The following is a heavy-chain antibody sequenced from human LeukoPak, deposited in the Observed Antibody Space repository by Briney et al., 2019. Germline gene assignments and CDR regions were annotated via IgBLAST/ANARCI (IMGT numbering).Heavy chain of an antibody. CDR3: ARRLYSSSTARFDP. CDR2: INHSGST. J-gene: IGHJ5*02. Sequence: KTSETLSLTCAVYGGSFSGYYWSWLRQPPGKGLEWIGEINHSGSTNYNPSLKSRVTISVDPSKNQFSLKLSSVTAADTAVYYCARRLYSSSTARFDPWGQGTLVTVSS. V-gene: IGHV4-34*01. D-gene: IGHD6-6*01. CDR1: GGSFSGYY.